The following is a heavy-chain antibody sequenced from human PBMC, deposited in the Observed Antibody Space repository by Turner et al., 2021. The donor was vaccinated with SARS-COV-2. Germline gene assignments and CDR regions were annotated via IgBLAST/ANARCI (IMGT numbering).Heavy chain of an antibody. D-gene: IGHD6-6*01. J-gene: IGHJ6*02. V-gene: IGHV3-9*01. CDR2: FTWNSGSI. CDR3: AKGIAARSFYYYGMDV. Sequence: EVQLVESGGGLVQPGRSLRLSCAAPGFTFDDYAMHWVRQAPGKGLEWVSGFTWNSGSIGYADSVKGRFTISRDNAKNSLYLQMDSLRAEDTALYYCAKGIAARSFYYYGMDVWGQGTTVTVSS. CDR1: GFTFDDYA.